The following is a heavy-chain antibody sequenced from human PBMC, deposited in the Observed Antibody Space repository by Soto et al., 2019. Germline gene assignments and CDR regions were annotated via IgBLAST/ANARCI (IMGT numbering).Heavy chain of an antibody. CDR3: ARGLRWTNYYLNY. CDR2: INAGNGNT. V-gene: IGHV1-3*01. J-gene: IGHJ4*02. CDR1: GYTFTSYG. Sequence: ASVKVSCKASGYTFTSYGIHWVRQAPGQRLEWTGWINAGNGNTKYSEKFQVRVTITRDTSAITAYLELSSLISEDTAVYYCARGLRWTNYYLNYGARGTLVPVSS. D-gene: IGHD3-16*01.